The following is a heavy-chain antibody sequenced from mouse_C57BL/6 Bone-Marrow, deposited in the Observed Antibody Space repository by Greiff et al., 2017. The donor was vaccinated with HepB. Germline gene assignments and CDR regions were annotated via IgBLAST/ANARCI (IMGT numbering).Heavy chain of an antibody. D-gene: IGHD1-1*01. V-gene: IGHV1-85*01. CDR2: IYPRDGST. CDR1: GYTFTSYD. CDR3: ARSIIEGFAY. Sequence: VQLQQSGPELVKPGASVKLSCKASGYTFTSYDINWVQQRPGQGLEWIGWIYPRDGSTKYNEKFKGQATLTVDTSSSTAYMELHSLTAEDSAVYCCARSIIEGFAYWGQGTLVTVSA. J-gene: IGHJ3*01.